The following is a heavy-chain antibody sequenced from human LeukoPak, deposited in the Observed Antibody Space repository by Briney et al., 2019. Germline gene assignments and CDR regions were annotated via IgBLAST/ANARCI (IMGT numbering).Heavy chain of an antibody. Sequence: SETLSLTCTVSGGSISSSSYYWGWIRQPPGKGLEWIGSIYYSGSTYYNPSLKSRATISVDTSKNQFSLKLSSVTAADTAVYYCARHRDAVAGPFDYWGQGTLVTVSS. J-gene: IGHJ4*02. CDR3: ARHRDAVAGPFDY. CDR1: GGSISSSSYY. V-gene: IGHV4-39*01. CDR2: IYYSGST. D-gene: IGHD6-19*01.